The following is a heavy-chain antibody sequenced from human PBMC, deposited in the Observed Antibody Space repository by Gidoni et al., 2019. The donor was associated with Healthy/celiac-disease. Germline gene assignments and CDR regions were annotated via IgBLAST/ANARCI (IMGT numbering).Heavy chain of an antibody. J-gene: IGHJ4*02. CDR3: ARGPDIGMAPYYFDY. CDR2: IYYSGST. CDR1: GGSISGYF. V-gene: IGHV4-59*01. Sequence: QVQLQESGPGLVKPSETLSLTYTVPGGSISGYFWSWIRQPPGKGLEWIGYIYYSGSTNYNPSLKSRVTMSIDTSKNQFSLKLSSVTAADTAVYYCARGPDIGMAPYYFDYWGQGTLVTVSS. D-gene: IGHD5-12*01.